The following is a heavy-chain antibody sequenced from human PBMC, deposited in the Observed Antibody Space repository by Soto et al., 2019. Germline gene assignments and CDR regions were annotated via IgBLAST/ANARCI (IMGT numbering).Heavy chain of an antibody. CDR3: ARRYLYSSSWYYFDY. CDR2: IYPGESDT. J-gene: IGHJ4*02. V-gene: IGHV5-51*01. D-gene: IGHD6-13*01. CDR1: GYSFTSYW. Sequence: PGESLKISRKGSGYSFTSYWIGWVRQMPGKGREWMGIIYPGESDTRYSPSFQGQVTISADKSISTAYLQWSSLRASDTAMYYCARRYLYSSSWYYFDYWGQGTLVTVSS.